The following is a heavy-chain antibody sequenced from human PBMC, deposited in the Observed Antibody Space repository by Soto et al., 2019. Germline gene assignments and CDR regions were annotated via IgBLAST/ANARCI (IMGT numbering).Heavy chain of an antibody. Sequence: GGSLRLSCSASGFIFSSYRMHWVRQAPGKGLEWVSSTSTSGIYKYYADSVKGRFTISRDNARDSLYLQMNSLRAEDTAVYDCARAYCGGDCYSDFDYWGHGTLVTVSS. CDR3: ARAYCGGDCYSDFDY. J-gene: IGHJ4*01. V-gene: IGHV3-21*01. D-gene: IGHD2-21*02. CDR2: TSTSGIYK. CDR1: GFIFSSYR.